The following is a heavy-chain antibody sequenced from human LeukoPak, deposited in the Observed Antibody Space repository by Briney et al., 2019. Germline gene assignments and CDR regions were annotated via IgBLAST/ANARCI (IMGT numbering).Heavy chain of an antibody. Sequence: GGSLRLSCAASGFTFSSYGMHWVRQAPGKGLEWVAFIRYDGSNKYYADSVKGRFTISRDNSKNTLYLQMNSLRAEDTAVYYCARAEYSGSYPLWYWGQGTLVTVSS. D-gene: IGHD1-26*01. CDR1: GFTFSSYG. CDR2: IRYDGSNK. V-gene: IGHV3-30*02. J-gene: IGHJ4*02. CDR3: ARAEYSGSYPLWY.